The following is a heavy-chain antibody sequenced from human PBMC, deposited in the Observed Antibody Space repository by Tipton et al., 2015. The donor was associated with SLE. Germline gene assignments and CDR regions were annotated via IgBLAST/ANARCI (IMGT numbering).Heavy chain of an antibody. CDR3: ARTSGRFRAFDI. V-gene: IGHV4-34*01. CDR2: INHSGST. J-gene: IGHJ3*02. D-gene: IGHD3-3*01. Sequence: TLSLTCAVYGESLSDHYWNWIRQPPGKGLEWIGEINHSGSTNYNPSLKSRVTISVDTSKNQFSLKLSSVTAADTAVYYCARTSGRFRAFDIWGQGTMVTVSS. CDR1: GESLSDHY.